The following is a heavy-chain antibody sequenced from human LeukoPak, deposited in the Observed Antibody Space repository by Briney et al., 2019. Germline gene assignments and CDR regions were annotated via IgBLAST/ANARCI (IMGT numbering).Heavy chain of an antibody. CDR2: IIPIFGTA. CDR3: ARAQRGRRQWLAEYFDY. CDR1: GGTFSSYA. J-gene: IGHJ4*02. Sequence: SVKVSCKASGGTFSSYAISWVRQAPGQGLEWMGGIIPIFGTANYAQKFQGRVTITADESTSTAYTELSSLRSEDTAVYYCARAQRGRRQWLAEYFDYWGQGTLVTVSS. V-gene: IGHV1-69*13. D-gene: IGHD6-19*01.